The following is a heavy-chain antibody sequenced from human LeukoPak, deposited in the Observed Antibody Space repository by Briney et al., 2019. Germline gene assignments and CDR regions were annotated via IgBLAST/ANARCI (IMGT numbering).Heavy chain of an antibody. D-gene: IGHD2-21*01. V-gene: IGHV3-23*01. CDR2: ISGSGGSA. J-gene: IGHJ6*02. CDR1: GFTFSNYA. Sequence: PGGSLRLSCAASGFTFSNYAMSWVRQAPGKGLEWVSSISGSGGSAYYADSVKGRFTISRDNSKNTLYLQMNSLRAEDTAVYYCAPRYWGEEMDVWGQGTTVTVSS. CDR3: APRYWGEEMDV.